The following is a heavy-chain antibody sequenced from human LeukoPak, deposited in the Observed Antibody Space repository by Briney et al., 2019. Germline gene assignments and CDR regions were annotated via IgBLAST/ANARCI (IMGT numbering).Heavy chain of an antibody. J-gene: IGHJ4*02. CDR1: GFTFSSYG. V-gene: IGHV3-33*06. CDR2: IWYDGSNK. Sequence: GGSLRLSCAASGFTFSSYGMHWVRQAPGKGLEWVAVIWYDGSNKYYADSVKGRFTISRDNSKNTLYLQMNSLRAEDTAVYYCAKENGGNSFGYWGQGTLVTVSS. D-gene: IGHD4-23*01. CDR3: AKENGGNSFGY.